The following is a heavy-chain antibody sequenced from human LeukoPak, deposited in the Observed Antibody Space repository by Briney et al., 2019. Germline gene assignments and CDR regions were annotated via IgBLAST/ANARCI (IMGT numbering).Heavy chain of an antibody. V-gene: IGHV3-21*01. J-gene: IGHJ4*02. CDR3: ARGVVRYFDY. CDR1: GFTFSGYS. CDR2: ISSSSSYI. D-gene: IGHD3-9*01. Sequence: TGGSLRLSCAASGFTFSGYSMNWVRQAPGKGLEWVSSISSSSSYIYYAVSVKGRFTISRDNAKNSLYLQMNSLRAEDTAVYYCARGVVRYFDYWGQGALVTVSS.